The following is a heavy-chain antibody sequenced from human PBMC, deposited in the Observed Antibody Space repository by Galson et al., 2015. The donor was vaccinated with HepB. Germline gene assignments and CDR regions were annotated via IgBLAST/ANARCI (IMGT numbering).Heavy chain of an antibody. V-gene: IGHV1-2*02. CDR2: INPNSGGT. CDR1: GYTFTGYY. D-gene: IGHD3-22*01. CDR3: ARSHRYYDSSGSYNY. Sequence: SVKVSCKASGYTFTGYYMHWVRQAPGQGLEWMGWINPNSGGTNYAQKFQGRVTMTRDTSISTAYMELSRLRSDDTAVYYCARSHRYYDSSGSYNYWGQGTLVTVSS. J-gene: IGHJ4*02.